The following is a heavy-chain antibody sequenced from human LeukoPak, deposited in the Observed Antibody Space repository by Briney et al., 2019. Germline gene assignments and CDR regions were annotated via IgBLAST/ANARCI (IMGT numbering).Heavy chain of an antibody. J-gene: IGHJ4*02. CDR2: IWYDGSNQ. CDR1: GFTFSSAG. Sequence: GRSLRLSCAASGFTFSSAGMHWVRQAPGKGLEWVAVIWYDGSNQYYADSVKGRFTVSRDNSKSTMYMQMDSLRAEDTAMYYCARWGSGAYHFFDTWGPGTLVTVSS. CDR3: ARWGSGAYHFFDT. D-gene: IGHD1-26*01. V-gene: IGHV3-33*01.